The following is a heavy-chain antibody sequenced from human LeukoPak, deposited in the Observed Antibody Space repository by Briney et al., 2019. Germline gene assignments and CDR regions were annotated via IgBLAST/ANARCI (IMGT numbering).Heavy chain of an antibody. CDR3: ARGYYYYGMDV. V-gene: IGHV4-34*01. Sequence: SETLSLTCAVCGGSFSGYYWSWIRQPPGKGLEWIGEINHSGSTNYNPSLKSRVTISVDTSKNQFSLKLSSVTAAGTAVYYCARGYYYYGMDVWGQGTTVTVSS. CDR2: INHSGST. J-gene: IGHJ6*02. CDR1: GGSFSGYY.